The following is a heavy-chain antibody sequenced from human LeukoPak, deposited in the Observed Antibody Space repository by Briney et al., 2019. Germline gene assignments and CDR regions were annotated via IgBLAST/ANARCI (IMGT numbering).Heavy chain of an antibody. CDR3: AKDLRPYYYDSSGYKAPDY. CDR2: ISGSGGST. J-gene: IGHJ4*02. V-gene: IGHV3-23*01. CDR1: GFTFSSYG. D-gene: IGHD3-22*01. Sequence: PGGSLRLSCAASGFTFSSYGMSWVRQAPGKGLEWVSAISGSGGSTYYADSVKGRFTISRDNSKNTLYLQMNSLRAEDTAVYYCAKDLRPYYYDSSGYKAPDYWGQGTLVTVSS.